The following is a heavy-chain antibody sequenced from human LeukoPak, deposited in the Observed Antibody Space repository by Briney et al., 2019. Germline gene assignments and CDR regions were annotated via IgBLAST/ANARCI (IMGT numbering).Heavy chain of an antibody. D-gene: IGHD1-26*01. CDR3: ARVVASYWFDP. V-gene: IGHV4-61*01. CDR1: GGSVSSGSYY. CDR2: IYYSGST. Sequence: SETLSLTCTVSGGSVSSGSYYWSWIRQPPGKGLEWIGYIYYSGSTNYNPSLRSRVTISVDTSKNQFSLKLSSVTAPDTAVYYCARVVASYWFDPWGQGTLVTVSS. J-gene: IGHJ5*02.